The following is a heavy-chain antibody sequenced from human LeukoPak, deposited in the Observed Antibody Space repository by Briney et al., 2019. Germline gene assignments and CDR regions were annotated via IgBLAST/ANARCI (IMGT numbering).Heavy chain of an antibody. D-gene: IGHD2-2*01. CDR3: ARVRYCSSTSCEGPYYFDY. V-gene: IGHV3-11*06. CDR1: GFTFSDYY. CDR2: ISSSSSYT. J-gene: IGHJ4*02. Sequence: GGSLRLSCAASGFTFSDYYMSWIRQAPGKGLECVSYISSSSSYTNYADSVKGRFTISRDNAKNSLYLQMNSLRAEDTAVYYCARVRYCSSTSCEGPYYFDYWGQGTLVTVSS.